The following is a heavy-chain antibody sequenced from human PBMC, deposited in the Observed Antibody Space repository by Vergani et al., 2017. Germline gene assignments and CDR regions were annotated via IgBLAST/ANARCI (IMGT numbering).Heavy chain of an antibody. Sequence: EGQLVQSGAEVKKPGESLKISCKGSEYSFGNYWIGWVRQMPGKGLEWMGIIYPADSDTRYSPSFQGQVTISADKSISTAFLQWGSLKASDTALYYCARHTTYTDSWGQGTLVTVSS. J-gene: IGHJ4*02. D-gene: IGHD1-1*01. CDR2: IYPADSDT. CDR1: EYSFGNYW. CDR3: ARHTTYTDS. V-gene: IGHV5-51*01.